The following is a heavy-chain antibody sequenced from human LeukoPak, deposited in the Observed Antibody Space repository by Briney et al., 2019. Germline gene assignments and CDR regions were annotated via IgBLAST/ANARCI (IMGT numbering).Heavy chain of an antibody. J-gene: IGHJ4*02. CDR3: ARDRDGYNGGDY. CDR1: GYTFTGYK. CDR2: ISAFSGNT. V-gene: IGHV1-18*04. D-gene: IGHD5-24*01. Sequence: EASVKVSCKASGYTFTGYKMHWVRQTPGQGLEWMGWISAFSGNTNDAQKFQGRVTMTTDTSTSTAYMELRSLRSDDTAVYYCARDRDGYNGGDYWGQGTLVTVSS.